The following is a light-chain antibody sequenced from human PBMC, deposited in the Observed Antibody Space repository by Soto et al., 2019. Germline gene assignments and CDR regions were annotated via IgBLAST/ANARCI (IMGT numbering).Light chain of an antibody. CDR1: QTISSW. J-gene: IGKJ1*01. CDR2: KAS. Sequence: DIQMTQSPSTLSGSVGDRVTITSRASQTISSWLAWYQQKPGKAPKLLIYKASTLKSGVTSRFSGSGSGTEFTLTISSLQPDDFATYYCQHYNSYSEAFGPGTKVDIK. CDR3: QHYNSYSEA. V-gene: IGKV1-5*03.